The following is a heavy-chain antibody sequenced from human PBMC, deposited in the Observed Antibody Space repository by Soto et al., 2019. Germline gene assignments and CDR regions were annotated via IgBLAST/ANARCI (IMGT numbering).Heavy chain of an antibody. CDR1: GGTFSSYA. V-gene: IGHV1-69*06. CDR2: IIPIFGTA. D-gene: IGHD3-22*01. CDR3: AREPWGDYYDSSGYYYFDY. Sequence: QVQLVQSGAEVKKPGSSVKVSCKASGGTFSSYAISWVRQAPGQGLEWMGGIIPIFGTANYAQKFQGRVTITADKSTSTAYMELSSPRSEDTAVYYCAREPWGDYYDSSGYYYFDYWGQGTLVTVSS. J-gene: IGHJ4*02.